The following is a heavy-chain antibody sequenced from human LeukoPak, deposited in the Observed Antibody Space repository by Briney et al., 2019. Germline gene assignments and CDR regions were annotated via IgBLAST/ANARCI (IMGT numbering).Heavy chain of an antibody. V-gene: IGHV3-23*01. D-gene: IGHD2-2*01. CDR3: AKYCSSTTCYEGFT. Sequence: GGSLRLSCAASGFTFSNYAMSWVRQAPGKGLEWVSAMSGTGGSTYYADSVKGRFTISRDDSKNTLYLQMNSLRAEDTAVYYCAKYCSSTTCYEGFTWGQGTLVTVSS. CDR2: MSGTGGST. J-gene: IGHJ5*02. CDR1: GFTFSNYA.